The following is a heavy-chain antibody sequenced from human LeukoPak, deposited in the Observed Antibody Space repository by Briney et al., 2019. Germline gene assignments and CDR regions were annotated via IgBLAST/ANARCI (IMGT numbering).Heavy chain of an antibody. J-gene: IGHJ6*02. CDR3: TRGSQSDYYYGMDV. CDR2: IRSRTNTYAT. Sequence: GVSLRLSGAASGFTFSGSAMHWVRQASGKGLEWVGRIRSRTNTYATAYAASVKGRFTISRDDSKNTAYLQMNSLKTEDTAVYYCTRGSQSDYYYGMDVWGQGTTVTVSS. CDR1: GFTFSGSA. V-gene: IGHV3-73*01.